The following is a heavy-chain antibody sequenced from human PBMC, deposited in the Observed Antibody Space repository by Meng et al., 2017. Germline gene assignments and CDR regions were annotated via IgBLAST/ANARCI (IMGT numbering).Heavy chain of an antibody. CDR2: IYHSGST. V-gene: IGHV4-38-2*02. CDR3: ARSAGTTSIAVAGTFDY. CDR1: GYSISSGYY. Sequence: SEPLSLPCTVSGYSISSGYYWGWTRQPPGKGLEWIGCIYHSGSTYYNPSLKSRVTISVDTSKNQFSLKLSSVTAADTAVYYCARSAGTTSIAVAGTFDYWGQGTLVTVSS. D-gene: IGHD6-19*01. J-gene: IGHJ4*02.